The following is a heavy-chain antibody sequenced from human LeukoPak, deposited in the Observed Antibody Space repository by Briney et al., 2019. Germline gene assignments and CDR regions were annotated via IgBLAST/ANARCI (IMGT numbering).Heavy chain of an antibody. V-gene: IGHV3-74*01. D-gene: IGHD5-18*01. CDR2: INSDGSST. CDR1: GFTFSSYW. Sequence: PGGSLRLSCAASGFTFSSYWMHWVRQAPGKGLVWVSRINSDGSSTSYADSVKGRFTISRDNAKNTLYLQMNSLRAEDTAVYYCARVGRIQLWLGDFDYWGQGTLVTVSS. CDR3: ARVGRIQLWLGDFDY. J-gene: IGHJ4*02.